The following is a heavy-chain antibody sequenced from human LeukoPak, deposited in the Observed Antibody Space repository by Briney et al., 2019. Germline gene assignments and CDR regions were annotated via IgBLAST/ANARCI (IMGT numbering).Heavy chain of an antibody. CDR3: ARRSHYSGWYV. D-gene: IGHD6-19*01. J-gene: IGHJ1*01. Sequence: PSETLSLTCAVYGGSFSGYWSWIRQPPEKGLEWIGEINHTGSTNYNPSLKSRVTISVDTSKNQFSLKLSSVTAADTAVYFCARRSHYSGWYVWGQGTLVTVSS. CDR2: INHTGST. CDR1: GGSFSGY. V-gene: IGHV4-34*01.